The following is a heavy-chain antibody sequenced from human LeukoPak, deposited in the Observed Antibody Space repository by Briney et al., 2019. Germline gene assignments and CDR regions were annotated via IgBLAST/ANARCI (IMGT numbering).Heavy chain of an antibody. CDR1: GFTFSSHA. Sequence: PGGSLRLSCAASGFTFSSHALSWVRQAPGKGLEWVSSLSGSGYNTYYADSVKGRFTISRDNSKNTLYLQMNSLRAEDTAVYYCAKEGYSSGWFTPFDYWGQGTLVTVSS. D-gene: IGHD6-19*01. CDR2: LSGSGYNT. CDR3: AKEGYSSGWFTPFDY. J-gene: IGHJ4*02. V-gene: IGHV3-23*01.